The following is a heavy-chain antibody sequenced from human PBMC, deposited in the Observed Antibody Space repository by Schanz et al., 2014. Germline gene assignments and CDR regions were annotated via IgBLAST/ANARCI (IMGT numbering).Heavy chain of an antibody. D-gene: IGHD6-19*01. V-gene: IGHV3-30-3*01. CDR3: ARDNSHWLVDY. CDR1: GFTFSGFW. J-gene: IGHJ4*02. Sequence: VQLLESGGGLVQPGGSLRLSCAASGFTFSGFWMTWVRQAPGKGLEWVAAITTAGTKMYYADSVRGRFTVSRDNSKNTLYLEVNSLRPEDTALYYCARDNSHWLVDYWGQGTLXTVSS. CDR2: ITTAGTKM.